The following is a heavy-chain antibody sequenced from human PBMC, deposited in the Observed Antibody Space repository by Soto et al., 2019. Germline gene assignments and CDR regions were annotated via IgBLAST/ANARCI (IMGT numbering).Heavy chain of an antibody. V-gene: IGHV3-48*01. CDR2: ISSSSGTI. J-gene: IGHJ4*02. CDR1: GFTFSSYS. CDR3: APHSGYYDY. D-gene: IGHD3-22*01. Sequence: EVQLVESGGGLVQPGGSLRLSCAASGFTFSSYSMNWVRQAPGKGLEWVSYISSSSGTIYYADSVKGRFTISRDNAKNSLYLQMNSLRAEDTAVYYCAPHSGYYDYWGQGTLVTVSS.